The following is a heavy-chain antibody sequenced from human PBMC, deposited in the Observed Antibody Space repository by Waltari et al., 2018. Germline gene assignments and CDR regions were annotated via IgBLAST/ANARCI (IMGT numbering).Heavy chain of an antibody. CDR3: TTLDAPWGG. CDR2: MKSQNDGAIT. D-gene: IGHD7-27*01. CDR1: GFTFTPAW. Sequence: EVQMVESGGGSMKPGDSLRLSCVASGFTFTPAWLTWVRPAPGKGLEWLGRMKSQNDGAITDFAAAVRGRFSISRDDSQNMVFLQMNNLRTEDTAVYYCTTLDAPWGGWGHGTLVTVSS. V-gene: IGHV3-15*01. J-gene: IGHJ4*01.